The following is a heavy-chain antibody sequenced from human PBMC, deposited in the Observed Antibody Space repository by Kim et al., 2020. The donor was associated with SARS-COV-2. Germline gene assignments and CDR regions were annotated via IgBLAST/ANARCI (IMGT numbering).Heavy chain of an antibody. J-gene: IGHJ4*02. V-gene: IGHV1-18*01. CDR3: ARMGYSRSWPHTGPFDY. Sequence: ASVKVSCKASGYTFTSYGISWVRQAPGQGLEWMGWISAYNGNTNYAQKLQGRVTMTTDTSTSTAYMELRSLRSDDTAVYYCARMGYSRSWPHTGPFDYWGQGTLVTVSS. CDR1: GYTFTSYG. D-gene: IGHD6-13*01. CDR2: ISAYNGNT.